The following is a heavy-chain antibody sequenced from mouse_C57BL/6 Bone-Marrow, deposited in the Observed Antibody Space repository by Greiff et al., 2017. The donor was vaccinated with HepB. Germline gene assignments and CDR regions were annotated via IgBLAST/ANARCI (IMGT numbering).Heavy chain of an antibody. CDR1: GYTFTDYE. V-gene: IGHV1-15*01. J-gene: IGHJ1*03. D-gene: IGHD1-1*01. CDR2: IDPETGGT. Sequence: QVQLQQSGAELVRPGASVTLSCKASGYTFTDYEMHWVKQTPVHGLEWIGAIDPETGGTAYNQKFKGKAILTADKSSSTAYMELRSLTSEDSAVYYCTRNSHYYGSSYWYFDVWGTGTTVTVSS. CDR3: TRNSHYYGSSYWYFDV.